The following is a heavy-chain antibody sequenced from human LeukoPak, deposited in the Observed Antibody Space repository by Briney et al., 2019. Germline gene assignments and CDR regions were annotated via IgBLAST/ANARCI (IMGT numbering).Heavy chain of an antibody. CDR3: TKGGWGTVLDY. Sequence: GGSLRLSCAASGFTVSSNYMSWVRQAPGKGLEWVSVIYSGGGTYYADSVKGRFTISRDNSKNTLYLQMNSLRADDTAVYYCTKGGWGTVLDYWGQGTLVTVSS. J-gene: IGHJ4*02. CDR1: GFTVSSNY. CDR2: IYSGGGT. D-gene: IGHD3-10*01. V-gene: IGHV3-53*01.